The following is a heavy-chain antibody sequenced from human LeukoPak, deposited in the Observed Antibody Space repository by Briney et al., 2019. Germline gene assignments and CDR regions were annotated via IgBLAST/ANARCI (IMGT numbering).Heavy chain of an antibody. CDR2: IYSGGST. J-gene: IGHJ4*02. CDR3: ARGYFSSSLKY. D-gene: IGHD3-10*01. Sequence: GGSLRLSCAASGFTVSSNYTSWVRQAPGKGLEWVSVIYSGGSTYYADSVKGRFTISRDNSKNTLYLQMNSLRAEDMAVYYCARGYFSSSLKYWGQGTLVTVSS. V-gene: IGHV3-66*01. CDR1: GFTVSSNY.